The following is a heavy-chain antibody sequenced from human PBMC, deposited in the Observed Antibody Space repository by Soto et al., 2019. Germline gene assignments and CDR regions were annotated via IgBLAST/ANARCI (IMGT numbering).Heavy chain of an antibody. CDR2: ISGSGGST. J-gene: IGHJ4*02. D-gene: IGHD3-22*01. CDR3: AKMPSVYYYDSSGRNFDY. Sequence: GGSLRLSCAASGFTFSSYAMSWVRQAQGKGLEWVSAISGSGGSTYYADSVKGRFTISRDNSKNTLYLQMNSLRAEDTAVYYCAKMPSVYYYDSSGRNFDYWGQGTLVTVSS. V-gene: IGHV3-23*01. CDR1: GFTFSSYA.